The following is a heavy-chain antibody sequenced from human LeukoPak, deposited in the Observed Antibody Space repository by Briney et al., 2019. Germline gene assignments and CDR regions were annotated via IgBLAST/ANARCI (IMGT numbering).Heavy chain of an antibody. V-gene: IGHV1-46*01. CDR3: ARGRGVHDSHTYDYFDY. J-gene: IGHJ4*02. Sequence: ASVKVSCTASGYRFTSYYIHWVRQAPGQGLEWMGIINPAGGSTTYAQKFQGSRLTLTRDTSTSTVYMELSSLRSEDTAVYYCARGRGVHDSHTYDYFDYWGQGSLVTVSS. CDR2: INPAGGST. D-gene: IGHD3-22*01. CDR1: GYRFTSYY.